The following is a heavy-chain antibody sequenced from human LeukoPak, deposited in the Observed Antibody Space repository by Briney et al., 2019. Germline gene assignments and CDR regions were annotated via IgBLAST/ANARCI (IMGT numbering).Heavy chain of an antibody. V-gene: IGHV3-48*01. J-gene: IGHJ4*02. CDR1: GFTFNDYT. D-gene: IGHD3-9*01. Sequence: GGSLRLSCAASGFTFNDYTMNWVRQAPGMGLEWLSYIGRSSSAIYYADSVKGRFTMSRDVAKNSLYLQMSSLRVEDTAVYYCARDHDWSFDYWGQGTLVTVSS. CDR3: ARDHDWSFDY. CDR2: IGRSSSAI.